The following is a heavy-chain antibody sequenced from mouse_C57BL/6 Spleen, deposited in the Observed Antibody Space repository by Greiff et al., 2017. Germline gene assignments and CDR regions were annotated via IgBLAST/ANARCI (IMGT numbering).Heavy chain of an antibody. Sequence: EVMLVESGGDLVKPGGSLKLSCAASGFTFSSYGMSWVRQTPDKRLEWVATISSGGSYTYYPDSVKGRFTISRDNAKNTLYLQMSSLKSEDTAMYYCARQLIYDGYYYFDYWGQGTTLTVSS. CDR1: GFTFSSYG. J-gene: IGHJ2*01. D-gene: IGHD2-3*01. CDR3: ARQLIYDGYYYFDY. CDR2: ISSGGSYT. V-gene: IGHV5-6*01.